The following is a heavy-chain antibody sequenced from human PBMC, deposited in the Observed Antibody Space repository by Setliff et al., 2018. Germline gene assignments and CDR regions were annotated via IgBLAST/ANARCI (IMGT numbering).Heavy chain of an antibody. CDR1: GYTFTSYG. CDR2: ISAYSGET. V-gene: IGHV1-18*01. D-gene: IGHD2-8*01. Sequence: ASVKVSCKASGYTFTSYGISWVRQAPGQGPEWMGWISAYSGETNYAQIFQGRVTLTTDTSARTAYMELRSLSSDDTAVYYCARLVRFCTRTACQRLSGGEFWGQGTLVTVSS. J-gene: IGHJ4*02. CDR3: ARLVRFCTRTACQRLSGGEF.